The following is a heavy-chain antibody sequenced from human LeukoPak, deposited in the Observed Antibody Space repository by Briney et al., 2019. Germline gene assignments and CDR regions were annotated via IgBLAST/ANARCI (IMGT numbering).Heavy chain of an antibody. V-gene: IGHV4-30-4*08. CDR1: GGSISSGDYY. J-gene: IGHJ5*02. D-gene: IGHD3-10*01. CDR2: ISYSGST. CDR3: ARAVDYYGSGSYYKRWFDP. Sequence: SETLSLTCTVSGGSISSGDYYWSWIRQPPGKGLEWIGYISYSGSTYYNPSLKSRVTISLDTSKNQFSLKLSSVTAADTAVYYCARAVDYYGSGSYYKRWFDPWAREPWSPSPQ.